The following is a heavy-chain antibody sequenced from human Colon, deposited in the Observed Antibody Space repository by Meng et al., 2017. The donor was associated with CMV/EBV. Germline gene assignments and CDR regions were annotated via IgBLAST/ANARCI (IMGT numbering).Heavy chain of an antibody. J-gene: IGHJ4*02. V-gene: IGHV3-11*01. CDR1: GFTFSDYY. Sequence: GGSLRLSCAASGFTFSDYYMSWIRQAPGKGLEWVSYISSSGSTIYYADSVKGRFTISRDNAKNSLYLQMISLRAEDTAVYYCARWEGDPDRGVAGTLVDYWGQGTLVTVSS. D-gene: IGHD6-19*01. CDR3: ARWEGDPDRGVAGTLVDY. CDR2: ISSSGSTI.